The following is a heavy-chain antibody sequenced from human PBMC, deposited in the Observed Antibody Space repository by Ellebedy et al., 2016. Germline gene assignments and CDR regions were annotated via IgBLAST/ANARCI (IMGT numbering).Heavy chain of an antibody. J-gene: IGHJ4*02. CDR2: ISTGSHYI. CDR3: ARVGHGTMSPTYFDH. D-gene: IGHD3-10*02. V-gene: IGHV3-21*01. Sequence: GGSLRLSXTASGFTFSTYSMIWVRQAPWKGLDWVSSISTGSHYIYYADSVKARFTVSRDNAINSLYLQMNSLRAEDTAVYYCARVGHGTMSPTYFDHWGQGTVVTVSS. CDR1: GFTFSTYS.